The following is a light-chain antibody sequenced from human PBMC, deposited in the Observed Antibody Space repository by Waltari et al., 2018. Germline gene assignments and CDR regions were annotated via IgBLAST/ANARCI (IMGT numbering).Light chain of an antibody. CDR1: QSISSW. J-gene: IGKJ4*01. V-gene: IGKV1-5*03. CDR2: KAS. Sequence: DIQMTQSLSTLSASVGDRVTITCRASQSISSWLAWYQQKPGKAPKLLIYKASTLEGGVPSRFSGIGSGTDFTLTISSLQPDDSAAYYCQQYYTYPLTFGGGTKVEIK. CDR3: QQYYTYPLT.